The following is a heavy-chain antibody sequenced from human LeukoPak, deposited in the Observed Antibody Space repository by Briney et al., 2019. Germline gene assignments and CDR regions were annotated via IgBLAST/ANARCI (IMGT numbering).Heavy chain of an antibody. D-gene: IGHD2-21*02. CDR1: GFTFSSYW. CDR2: IKQDGSEK. Sequence: GGSLRLSCAASGFTFSSYWMSWVRQAPGKGLEWVANIKQDGSEKYYVDSVKGRFTISRDNAKNSLYLQMNSLRAEDTAVYYCAKDLEYCGGDCYLTPSGGLDYWGQGTLVTVSS. CDR3: AKDLEYCGGDCYLTPSGGLDY. V-gene: IGHV3-7*01. J-gene: IGHJ4*02.